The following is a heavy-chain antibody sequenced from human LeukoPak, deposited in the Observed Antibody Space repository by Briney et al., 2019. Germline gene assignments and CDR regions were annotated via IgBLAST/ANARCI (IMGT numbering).Heavy chain of an antibody. CDR1: GVTVSSNY. J-gene: IGHJ4*02. CDR2: INSGGNT. V-gene: IGHV3-66*01. CDR3: ARVAQVHYHFDF. D-gene: IGHD1-26*01. Sequence: GGSLRLSCAASGVTVSSNYMSWVRQAPGNGLEWVSLINSGGNTYYADSVKGRFTISRDNSKNTLYLQMNSLRAEDMAVYYCARVAQVHYHFDFWGQGTPVTVSS.